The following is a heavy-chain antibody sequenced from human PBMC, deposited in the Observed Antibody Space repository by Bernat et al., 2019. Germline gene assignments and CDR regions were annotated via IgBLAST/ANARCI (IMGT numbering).Heavy chain of an antibody. J-gene: IGHJ4*02. CDR3: ARGGYCTGGTCSYFDY. Sequence: QVQLVQSGAEVKKPGASVKVSCEASGYTFTNYAIHWVRQAPGQSLEWVGWINPGNGNTKYSQNFQDRVTFTRDTSATTAYMEMSSLTSEDTAVFYCARGGYCTGGTCSYFDYWGQGTLVTVSS. V-gene: IGHV1-3*01. CDR2: INPGNGNT. D-gene: IGHD2-15*01. CDR1: GYTFTNYA.